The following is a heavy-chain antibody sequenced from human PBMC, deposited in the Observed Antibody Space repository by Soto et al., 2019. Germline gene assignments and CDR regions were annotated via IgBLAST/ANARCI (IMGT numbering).Heavy chain of an antibody. CDR2: STHTGNT. D-gene: IGHD1-26*01. V-gene: IGHV1-18*01. CDR1: GYAFPHYV. J-gene: IGHJ4*01. CDR3: ARSGEHPLDY. Sequence: ASVKEFCKTSGYAFPHYVINWVRQAPGRGLEWMGFSTHTGNTKYAQNFQGRVVLTTDTSTATAYMEVTSLRSDDTAVYYCARSGEHPLDYWG.